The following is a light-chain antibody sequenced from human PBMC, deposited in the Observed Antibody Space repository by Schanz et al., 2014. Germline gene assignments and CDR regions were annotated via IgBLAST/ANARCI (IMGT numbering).Light chain of an antibody. CDR1: TGGVTSGHY. V-gene: IGLV7-46*01. CDR2: DTT. J-gene: IGLJ1*01. CDR3: LLYYGGAQPLYV. Sequence: QAVVTQEPSLTVSPGGTVTLTCGSSTGGVTSGHYPYWFQQKPGQAPRTLIYDTTNKHSWTPARFSGSLLGGKAALTLSGVQPEDEAEYYCLLYYGGAQPLYVFGTGTKLTVL.